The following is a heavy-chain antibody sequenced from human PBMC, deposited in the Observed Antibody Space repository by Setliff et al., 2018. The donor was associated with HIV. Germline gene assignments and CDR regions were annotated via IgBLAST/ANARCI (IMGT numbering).Heavy chain of an antibody. Sequence: PGGSLRLSCAASGLTFSSYAMSWVRQAPGKGLEWVSTISGSGGRTYYADSVKGRFTISRDNSKNTLYLQMNSLRAEDTAVYYCAKGNWGYWYFDIWGRGTLVTVSS. CDR3: AKGNWGYWYFDI. V-gene: IGHV3-23*01. J-gene: IGHJ2*01. CDR2: ISGSGGRT. D-gene: IGHD3-16*01. CDR1: GLTFSSYA.